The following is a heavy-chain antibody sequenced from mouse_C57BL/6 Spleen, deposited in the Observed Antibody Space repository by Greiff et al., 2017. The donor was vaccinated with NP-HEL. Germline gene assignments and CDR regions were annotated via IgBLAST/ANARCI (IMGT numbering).Heavy chain of an antibody. J-gene: IGHJ4*01. D-gene: IGHD2-3*01. CDR2: ISSGSSTI. Sequence: DVILVESGGGLVKPGGSLKLSCAASGFTFSDYGMHWVRQAPEKGLEWVAYISSGSSTIYYADTVKGRFTIARDNAKNTLFLQMTSLRSEDTAMYYCARRDGYYAMDYWGQGTSVTVSS. V-gene: IGHV5-17*01. CDR3: ARRDGYYAMDY. CDR1: GFTFSDYG.